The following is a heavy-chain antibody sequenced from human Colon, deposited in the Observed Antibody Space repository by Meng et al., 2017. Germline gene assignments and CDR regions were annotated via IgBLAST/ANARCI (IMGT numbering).Heavy chain of an antibody. CDR2: INHNGHT. D-gene: IGHD3-16*01. V-gene: IGHV4-34*01. CDR1: GGSLRGFY. CDR3: ARGLGVVGGIELRSSWFDP. J-gene: IGHJ5*02. Sequence: QVQLKQWGAGLLNPSETLSLTCAVYGGSLRGFYWTWIRQPPGKGLEWIAEINHNGHTNYNGSLKSRVSISIDSSKKQVSLKLSSVTAADTATYYCARGLGVVGGIELRSSWFDPWGQGTLVTVSS.